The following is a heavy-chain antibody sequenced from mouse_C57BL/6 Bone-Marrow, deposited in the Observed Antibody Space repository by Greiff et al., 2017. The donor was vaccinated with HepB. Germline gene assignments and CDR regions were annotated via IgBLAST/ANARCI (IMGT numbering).Heavy chain of an antibody. D-gene: IGHD1-1*01. CDR2: IHPNSGST. J-gene: IGHJ3*01. V-gene: IGHV1-64*01. CDR1: GYTFTSYW. Sequence: QVQLQQPGAELVKPGASVKLSCKASGYTFTSYWMHWVKQRPGQGLEWIGMIHPNSGSTNYNEKFKSKATLTVNKSSSTAYMQLSSLTSEDSAVYYCARRSYYGSSYSAWFAYWGQGTLVTVSA. CDR3: ARRSYYGSSYSAWFAY.